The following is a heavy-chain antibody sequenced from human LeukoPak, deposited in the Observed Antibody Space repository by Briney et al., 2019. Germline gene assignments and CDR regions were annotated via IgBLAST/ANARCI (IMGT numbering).Heavy chain of an antibody. CDR3: ATDYGDYEPIDY. V-gene: IGHV3-30*04. Sequence: PGRSLGLSCTASGVTLSNYAMHWVRRPPGRGLEWVAVISFDGTNKYYGDSVEGRFSVSRDNSKNTLYLQMNSLRPDDTAMYYCATDYGDYEPIDYWGQGTLVTVSS. CDR1: GVTLSNYA. D-gene: IGHD4-17*01. CDR2: ISFDGTNK. J-gene: IGHJ4*02.